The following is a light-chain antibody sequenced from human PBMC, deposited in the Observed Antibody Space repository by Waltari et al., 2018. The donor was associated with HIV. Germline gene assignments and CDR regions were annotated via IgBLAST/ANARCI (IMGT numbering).Light chain of an antibody. CDR1: SSDVGGYNF. CDR2: DVT. V-gene: IGLV2-14*03. Sequence: QSALTQPASVSGSPGQSITLSCTGTSSDVGGYNFVSWYQQYPGKAPKFIIYDVTNRPSGVSHRFSGSKSGNTASLTISGLQAEDEADYYCSSYTSISTWVFGGGTKVTVL. CDR3: SSYTSISTWV. J-gene: IGLJ3*02.